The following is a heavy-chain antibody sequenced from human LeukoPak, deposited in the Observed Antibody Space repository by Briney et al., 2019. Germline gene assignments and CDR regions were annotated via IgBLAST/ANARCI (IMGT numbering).Heavy chain of an antibody. CDR3: ARRRPGDGDYDYMDV. CDR1: GGSISSYY. CDR2: IYYSGST. D-gene: IGHD3-10*01. J-gene: IGHJ6*03. Sequence: PSETLSLTCTVSGGSISSYYWSWIRQPPGKGLEWIGYIYYSGSTNYNPSLKSRVTISVDTSKNQFSLKLSSVTAADTAVYYCARRRPGDGDYDYMDVWGKGTTVTVSS. V-gene: IGHV4-59*08.